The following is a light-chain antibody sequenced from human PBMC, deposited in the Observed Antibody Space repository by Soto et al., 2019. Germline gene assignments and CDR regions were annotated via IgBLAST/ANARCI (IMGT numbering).Light chain of an antibody. CDR1: SSDVGGYNY. J-gene: IGLJ2*01. CDR2: DVS. Sequence: QSVLTQPASVSGSPGQSITISCTGTSSDVGGYNYVSWYQQHPGKAPKLMIYDVSNRPSGVSNRFSGSKSGNTASLTISGLQAEDEADYYCSSYTSSITDVVFGGGTKLTVL. CDR3: SSYTSSITDVV. V-gene: IGLV2-14*01.